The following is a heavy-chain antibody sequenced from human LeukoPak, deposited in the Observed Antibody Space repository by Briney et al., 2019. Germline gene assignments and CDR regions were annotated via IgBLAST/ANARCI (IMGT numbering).Heavy chain of an antibody. J-gene: IGHJ4*02. CDR2: IKQDGTDK. Sequence: TGGSLRLSCAASGFTFSSYWMTWVRQAPGKGLEWVANIKQDGTDKYYVDSVKGRFTISRDNAKNSLFLQLGSLRADDTAVYYCARASMGGREYHLGSWGPGTLVTVSS. CDR1: GFTFSSYW. CDR3: ARASMGGREYHLGS. V-gene: IGHV3-7*01. D-gene: IGHD3-10*01.